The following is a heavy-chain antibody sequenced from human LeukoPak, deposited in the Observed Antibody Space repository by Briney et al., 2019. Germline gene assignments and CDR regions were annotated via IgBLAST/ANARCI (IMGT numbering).Heavy chain of an antibody. CDR2: ISSSSSYI. CDR3: AREDMEAFDI. V-gene: IGHV3-21*01. D-gene: IGHD2-15*01. J-gene: IGHJ3*02. CDR1: GFTFSSYS. Sequence: GGSLRLSCAASGFTFSSYSMNWVRQAPGKGLEWVSSISSSSSYIYYADSVKGRFTISRDNAKNSLYLQMNSLRVEDTAVYYCAREDMEAFDIWGQGTLVTVSS.